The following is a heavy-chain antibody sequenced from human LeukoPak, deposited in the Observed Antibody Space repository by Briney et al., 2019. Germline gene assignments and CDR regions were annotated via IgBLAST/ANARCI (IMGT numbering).Heavy chain of an antibody. V-gene: IGHV4-34*01. Sequence: TSETLSLTCAVYGGSFSGYYWSWIRQPPGKGLEWIGSIYCSGSTYYNPSLKSRVTISVDTSKNQFSLKLSSVTAADTAVYYCARGHKGSYYYYYYYMDVWGKGTTVTVSS. CDR1: GGSFSGYY. D-gene: IGHD3-10*01. CDR3: ARGHKGSYYYYYYYMDV. CDR2: IYCSGST. J-gene: IGHJ6*03.